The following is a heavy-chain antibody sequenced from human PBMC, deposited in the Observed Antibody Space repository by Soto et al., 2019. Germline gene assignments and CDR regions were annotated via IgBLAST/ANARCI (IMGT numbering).Heavy chain of an antibody. J-gene: IGHJ4*02. Sequence: SVKVSCKASGGTFSSYAISWVRQAPGQGLEWTGGIIPIFGTANYAQKFQGRVTITADESTSTAYMELRSLRSDDTAVYYFARDKFVGSGSYHILSPWTDYWGQGTLVTVSS. V-gene: IGHV1-69*13. D-gene: IGHD3-10*01. CDR2: IIPIFGTA. CDR1: GGTFSSYA. CDR3: ARDKFVGSGSYHILSPWTDY.